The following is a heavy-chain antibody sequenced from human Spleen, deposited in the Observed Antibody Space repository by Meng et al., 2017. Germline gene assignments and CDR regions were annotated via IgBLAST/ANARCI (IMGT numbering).Heavy chain of an antibody. CDR1: GSTFSNYG. CDR2: ISGSGGST. V-gene: IGHV3-23*01. J-gene: IGHJ6*02. CDR3: AKVYYDSSLVYYYGMDV. D-gene: IGHD3-22*01. Sequence: GESLKISCAASGSTFSNYGMHWVRQAPGKGLEWVSAISGSGGSTYYADSVKGRFTISRDNSKNTLYLQMSSLRAEDTAVYYCAKVYYDSSLVYYYGMDVWGQGTTVTVSS.